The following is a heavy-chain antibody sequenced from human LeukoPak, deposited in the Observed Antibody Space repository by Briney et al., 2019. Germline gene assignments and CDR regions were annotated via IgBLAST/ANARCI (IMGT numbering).Heavy chain of an antibody. J-gene: IGHJ4*02. CDR2: ISGSGGST. Sequence: GGSLRLSCAASGFTFSSYAMSWVRQAPGEGREWVSAISGSGGSTYYADSVKGRFTISRDNSKNTLYLQMNSLRAEDTAVYYCAKDLGYGDFADYWGQGTLVTVSS. CDR3: AKDLGYGDFADY. CDR1: GFTFSSYA. D-gene: IGHD4-17*01. V-gene: IGHV3-23*01.